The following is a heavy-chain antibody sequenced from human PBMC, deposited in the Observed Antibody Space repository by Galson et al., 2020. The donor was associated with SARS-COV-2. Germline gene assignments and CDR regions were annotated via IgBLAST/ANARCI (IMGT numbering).Heavy chain of an antibody. CDR3: ARETTYCGGDCYSNFDY. V-gene: IGHV3-48*02. J-gene: IGHJ4*02. CDR1: GFTFSSYS. D-gene: IGHD2-21*02. Sequence: GGSLRLSCAASGFTFSSYSMNWVRQAPGKGLEWVSYISSSSSTIYYADSVKGRFTISRDNAKNSLYLQMNSLRDEDTAVYYCARETTYCGGDCYSNFDYWGQGTLVTVSS. CDR2: ISSSSSTI.